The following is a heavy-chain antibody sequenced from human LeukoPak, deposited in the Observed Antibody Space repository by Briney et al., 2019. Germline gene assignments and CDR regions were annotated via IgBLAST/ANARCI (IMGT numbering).Heavy chain of an antibody. CDR3: AREKDYYDSSGYYSYGMDV. Sequence: GGSLILSCAASGFTFSSYSMNWVRQAPGKGLEWVSYISSSSSTIYYADSVKGRFTISRDNAKNSLYLQMNSLRAEDTAVYYCAREKDYYDSSGYYSYGMDVWGQGTTVTVSS. J-gene: IGHJ6*02. D-gene: IGHD3-22*01. CDR1: GFTFSSYS. V-gene: IGHV3-48*04. CDR2: ISSSSSTI.